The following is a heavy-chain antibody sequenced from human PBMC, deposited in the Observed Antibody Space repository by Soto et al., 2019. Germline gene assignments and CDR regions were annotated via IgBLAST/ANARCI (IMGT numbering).Heavy chain of an antibody. Sequence: EVQLLDSGGGLVQPGGSLRLSCAASGFAFSGYAMTWVRQAPGKGLEWVSAISGGGDTTYYADSVKGRFTISRDNSKNTLYLQMNSLRAEDTAVYYCAKDHEAVSRCRGYFEYWGQGTPVTVSS. V-gene: IGHV3-23*01. D-gene: IGHD2-15*01. CDR3: AKDHEAVSRCRGYFEY. CDR2: ISGGGDTT. CDR1: GFAFSGYA. J-gene: IGHJ4*02.